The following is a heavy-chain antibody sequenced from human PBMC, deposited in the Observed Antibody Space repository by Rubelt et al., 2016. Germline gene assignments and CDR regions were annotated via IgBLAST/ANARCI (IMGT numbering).Heavy chain of an antibody. CDR3: ARAKWGRGSSQYYYYMDV. Sequence: QVQLQESGPGLVKPSETLSLTCTVSGGSISSYYWSWIRQPPGKGLEWIGYIYYSGSTNYNPSLKSGVTISVETSRNRFSLRVSSVTAADTAVYYCARAKWGRGSSQYYYYMDVWGKGTTVTVSS. V-gene: IGHV4-59*01. CDR2: IYYSGST. D-gene: IGHD3-16*01. CDR1: GGSISSYY. J-gene: IGHJ6*03.